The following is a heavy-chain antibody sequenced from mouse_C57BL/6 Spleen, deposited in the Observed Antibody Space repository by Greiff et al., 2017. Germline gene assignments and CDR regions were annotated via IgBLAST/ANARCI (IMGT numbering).Heavy chain of an antibody. J-gene: IGHJ4*01. D-gene: IGHD2-3*01. CDR2: IYPGDGDT. CDR1: GYAFSSSW. CDR3: ARWDGYYDYAMDY. V-gene: IGHV1-82*01. Sequence: QVQLQQSGPELVKPGASVKISCKASGYAFSSSWMNWVKQRPGKGLEWIGRIYPGDGDTNYNGKFKGKATLTADKSSSTAYMQLSSLTSEDSAVYFCARWDGYYDYAMDYWGQGTSVTVSS.